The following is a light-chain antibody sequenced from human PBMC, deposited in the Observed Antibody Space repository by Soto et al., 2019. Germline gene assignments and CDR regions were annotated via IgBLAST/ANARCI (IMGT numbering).Light chain of an antibody. V-gene: IGKV3-15*01. CDR3: QQYNNWPRGT. CDR1: QSVSSN. CDR2: GAS. J-gene: IGKJ5*01. Sequence: EIVMTQSPATLSVSPGERATLSCRASQSVSSNLAWYQQKPGQAPRLLIYGASTRATGIPARFSGSGSGTEFTLTISSLQSEDFAVYYCQQYNNWPRGTFGQGTRLE.